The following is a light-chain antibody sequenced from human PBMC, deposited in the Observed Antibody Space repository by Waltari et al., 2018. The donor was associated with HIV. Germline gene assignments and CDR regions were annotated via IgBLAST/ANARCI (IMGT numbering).Light chain of an antibody. CDR1: SSDVGTYNR. V-gene: IGLV2-18*02. Sequence: QSALTQPPSVSGSPGQSVTISCTGTSSDVGTYNRVSWYQQPPGTAPNLMIYEVTHRPSGVPDRFSGSKSGNTASLTISGLQAEDETDYYCSSYTSSSTWVFGGGTKLTVL. CDR3: SSYTSSSTWV. J-gene: IGLJ3*02. CDR2: EVT.